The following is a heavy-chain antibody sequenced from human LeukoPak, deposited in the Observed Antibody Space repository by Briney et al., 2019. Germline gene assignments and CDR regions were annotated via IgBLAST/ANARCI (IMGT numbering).Heavy chain of an antibody. CDR3: ARDQTTAVRSSGPQRYYYGMDV. CDR2: IHHSGNT. CDR1: GGSSRSGDYF. V-gene: IGHV4-30-4*01. D-gene: IGHD3-22*01. J-gene: IGHJ6*02. Sequence: SETLSLTCAVSGGSSRSGDYFWSWIRQPPGKGLEWIGHIHHSGNTYYNPSLKSRVSISVDTSKNQFSLKLSSVTAADTAVYYCARDQTTAVRSSGPQRYYYGMDVWGQGTTVTVSS.